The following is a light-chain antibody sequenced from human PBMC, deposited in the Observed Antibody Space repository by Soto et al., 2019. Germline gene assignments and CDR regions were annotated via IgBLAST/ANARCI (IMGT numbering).Light chain of an antibody. CDR2: PAS. CDR1: QRVSGDY. CDR3: QQYGSSPWT. J-gene: IGKJ1*01. Sequence: EIVLTQSPGTLSLSPGERATLSCRASQRVSGDYLAWYQQKPGQAPRLLIYPASSRAAGIPDRFSGSGSGTDFTLTISRLEPEDFAVYYCQQYGSSPWTFGQGTNVEVK. V-gene: IGKV3-20*01.